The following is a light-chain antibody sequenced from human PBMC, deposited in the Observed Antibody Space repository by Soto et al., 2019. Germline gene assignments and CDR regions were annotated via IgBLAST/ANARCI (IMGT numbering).Light chain of an antibody. CDR3: QQYGSSIT. CDR2: GTS. J-gene: IGKJ5*01. CDR1: QSVSRSF. Sequence: EIALTQSPGTLSLSPGERATLPCRASQSVSRSFLAWYQHKPGQAPRLLIYGTSSRATGIPDRFSGSGSGTDFTLTISRLEPEDFAVYYCQQYGSSITFGQGTRLEI. V-gene: IGKV3-20*01.